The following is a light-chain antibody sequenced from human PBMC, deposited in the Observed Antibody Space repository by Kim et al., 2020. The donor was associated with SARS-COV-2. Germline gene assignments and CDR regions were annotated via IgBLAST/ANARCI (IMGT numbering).Light chain of an antibody. CDR2: DAS. CDR3: QLRYNWPPMFT. V-gene: IGKV3-11*01. J-gene: IGKJ2*01. CDR1: ESVSHN. Sequence: SGASATLSCRDSESVSHNLAWYQQKPGQSPRLLMYDASNRAAGVPARFSGSGSETDFTLTISSLEPEDFAVYYCQLRYNWPPMFTFGQGTKLEI.